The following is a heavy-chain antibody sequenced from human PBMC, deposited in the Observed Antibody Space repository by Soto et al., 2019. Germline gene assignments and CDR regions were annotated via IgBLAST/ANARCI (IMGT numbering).Heavy chain of an antibody. J-gene: IGHJ6*02. Sequence: SGPTMVNPTETLTLTCTFSGFSLRTTGVGVGWIRQPPGQSLEWLVVLYFNDDRRYNPSLRNRLSITKDTSTNQVVLTMTHMDPVDTATYYYTYRREAYDYHGLDVWGQGTTVTVSS. CDR2: LYFNDDR. CDR1: GFSLRTTGVG. CDR3: TYRREAYDYHGLDV. V-gene: IGHV2-5*01. D-gene: IGHD3-10*01.